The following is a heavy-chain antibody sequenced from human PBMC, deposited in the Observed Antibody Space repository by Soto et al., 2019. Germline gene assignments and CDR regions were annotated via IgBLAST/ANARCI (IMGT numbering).Heavy chain of an antibody. D-gene: IGHD2-8*01. Sequence: AASVKVSCKASGYTFTSYGISWVRQAPGQGLEWMAWISAYNGNTNYAQKLQGRVTMTTDTSTSTAYMELRSLRSDDTAVYYCARDPLYCTNGVCSPWARYYYYYGMDVWGQGTTVTVSS. V-gene: IGHV1-18*01. CDR2: ISAYNGNT. CDR1: GYTFTSYG. J-gene: IGHJ6*02. CDR3: ARDPLYCTNGVCSPWARYYYYYGMDV.